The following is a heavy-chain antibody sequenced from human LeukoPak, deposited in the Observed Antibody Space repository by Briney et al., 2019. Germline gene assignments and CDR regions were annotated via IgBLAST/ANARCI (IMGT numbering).Heavy chain of an antibody. V-gene: IGHV1-18*01. CDR1: GYTFTTYG. Sequence: ASVNVSCKASGYTFTTYGITWVRQAPGQELEWLGWISPYNGATEYAQNLQDRVSMTTDTSTNTAYIEVRSLKSDDTAVYYCVRDSDWNVDYWGQGTLVTVSS. CDR2: ISPYNGAT. D-gene: IGHD1-1*01. J-gene: IGHJ4*02. CDR3: VRDSDWNVDY.